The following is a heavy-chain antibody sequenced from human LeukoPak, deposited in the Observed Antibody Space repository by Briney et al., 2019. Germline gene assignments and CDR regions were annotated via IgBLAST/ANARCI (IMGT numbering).Heavy chain of an antibody. V-gene: IGHV5-51*01. CDR1: GYSLTSYW. CDR3: ARLPAAILGGYYYYMDV. D-gene: IGHD2-2*02. CDR2: IYPGDSDT. Sequence: GESLKISCKGSGYSLTSYWIGWVRQMPGKGLEWMGIIYPGDSDTRYSPSFQGQVTISADKSISTAYLQWSSLKASDTAMYYCARLPAAILGGYYYYMDVWGKGTTVTVSS. J-gene: IGHJ6*03.